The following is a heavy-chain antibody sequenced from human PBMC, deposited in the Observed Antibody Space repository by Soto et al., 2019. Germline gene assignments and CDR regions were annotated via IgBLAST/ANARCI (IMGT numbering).Heavy chain of an antibody. Sequence: QVKLQESGPGLVKPSETLSLTCTVSGDSVSSGAYYWSWVRQPPGKGLEWIGYIYYNAITNYNPSLKSRVTILVDTSKSEISLTLNSVTAADTAVYYCARANIAAAGTIFDPWGQGDLVTVSA. J-gene: IGHJ5*02. CDR2: IYYNAIT. CDR3: ARANIAAAGTIFDP. CDR1: GDSVSSGAYY. V-gene: IGHV4-61*08. D-gene: IGHD6-13*01.